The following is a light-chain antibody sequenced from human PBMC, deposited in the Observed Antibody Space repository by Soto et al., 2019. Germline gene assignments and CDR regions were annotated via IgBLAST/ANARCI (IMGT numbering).Light chain of an antibody. CDR2: DVS. CDR3: CSYAGSYTLV. CDR1: SSDVGGYNY. V-gene: IGLV2-11*01. Sequence: QTVVTQPRSVSGSPGQSVTISCTGTSSDVGGYNYVSWYQQHPGKVPKLMIYDVSKRPSGVPDRFSGSKSGNTASLTISGLQAEDEADYYCCSYAGSYTLVFGGGTKVTVL. J-gene: IGLJ2*01.